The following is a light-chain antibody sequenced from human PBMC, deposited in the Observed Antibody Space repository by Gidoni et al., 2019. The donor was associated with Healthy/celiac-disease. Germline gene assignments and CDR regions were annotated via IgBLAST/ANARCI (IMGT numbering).Light chain of an antibody. J-gene: IGKJ1*01. CDR3: QQSYSTPQT. V-gene: IGKV1-39*01. CDR2: AVS. CDR1: QSISSH. Sequence: DIQITRSPSSLSASVGDRVTMTCRESQSISSHLNWYQQKPGKAPQLLIYAVSSSQSGVPSRFSGTGSGTAFTLTISKLQPEAFAAYYCQQSYSTPQTFGQGTKVEVK.